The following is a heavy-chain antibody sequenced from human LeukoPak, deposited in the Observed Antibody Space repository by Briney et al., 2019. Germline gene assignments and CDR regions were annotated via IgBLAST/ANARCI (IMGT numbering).Heavy chain of an antibody. CDR3: AKDQAARGSSSGRYWFDP. V-gene: IGHV3-23*01. CDR2: ISGSGGST. Sequence: PGGSLRLSCAASGFTFSSYAMSWVRQAPGKGLEWVSAISGSGGSTYYADSVKGRFTISRDNSKNTLYLQMNSLRAEDTAVYYCAKDQAARGSSSGRYWFDPWGQGTLVTVSS. D-gene: IGHD6-19*01. J-gene: IGHJ5*02. CDR1: GFTFSSYA.